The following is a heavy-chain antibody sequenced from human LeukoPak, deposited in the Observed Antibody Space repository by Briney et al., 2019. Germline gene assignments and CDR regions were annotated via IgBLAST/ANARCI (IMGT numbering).Heavy chain of an antibody. CDR1: GFTFSGSA. Sequence: GSLRLSCAASGFTFSGSAMHWVRQASGKGLEWVANIKQDGSEKYYVDSVKGRFTISRDNAKNSLYLQMNSLRAEDTAVYYCAREEYYYGSEYFFDCWGQGTLVTVSS. CDR3: AREEYYYGSEYFFDC. V-gene: IGHV3-7*01. CDR2: IKQDGSEK. D-gene: IGHD3-10*01. J-gene: IGHJ4*02.